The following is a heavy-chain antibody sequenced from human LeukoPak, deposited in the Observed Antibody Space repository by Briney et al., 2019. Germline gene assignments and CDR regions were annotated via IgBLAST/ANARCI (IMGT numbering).Heavy chain of an antibody. J-gene: IGHJ4*02. V-gene: IGHV3-21*01. D-gene: IGHD6-19*01. CDR3: ARSIAVAGTSFDY. CDR1: GFTFSSYS. Sequence: PGGSLRLPCAASGFTFSSYSMNWVRQAPGKGLEWVSSISSSSSYIYYADSVKGRFAISRDNAKNSLYLQMNSLRAEDTAVYYCARSIAVAGTSFDYWGQGTLVTVSS. CDR2: ISSSSSYI.